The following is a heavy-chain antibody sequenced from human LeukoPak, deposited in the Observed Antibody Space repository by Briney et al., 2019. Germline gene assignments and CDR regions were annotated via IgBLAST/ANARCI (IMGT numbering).Heavy chain of an antibody. Sequence: PGESLKISCKGSGYNFSTYGLVWMRQMSGKGLEWMGIIFPGDSNTRYSPSFQGQVTISADKSISTAYLQWSSLKASDTAMYYCARQIQPASGELVSPWCQGTLVTVSA. CDR2: IFPGDSNT. CDR1: GYNFSTYG. D-gene: IGHD3-10*01. J-gene: IGHJ5*02. V-gene: IGHV5-51*01. CDR3: ARQIQPASGELVSP.